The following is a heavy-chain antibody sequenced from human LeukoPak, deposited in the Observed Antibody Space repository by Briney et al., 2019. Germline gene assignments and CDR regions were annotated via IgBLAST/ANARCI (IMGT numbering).Heavy chain of an antibody. CDR3: ASCSGGSCYTLDY. V-gene: IGHV4-34*01. J-gene: IGHJ4*02. Sequence: TASETLSLTCAVYGGSFSGYYWSWIRQPPGKGLEWVGEINHSGSTNYNPSLKRRVTISVDTSKNQFSLKLSSVTAADTAFYYCASCSGGSCYTLDYWGQGTLVTVSS. CDR1: GGSFSGYY. D-gene: IGHD2-15*01. CDR2: INHSGST.